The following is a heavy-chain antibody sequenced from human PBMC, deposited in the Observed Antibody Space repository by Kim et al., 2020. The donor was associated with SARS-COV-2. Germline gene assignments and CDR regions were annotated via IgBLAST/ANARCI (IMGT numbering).Heavy chain of an antibody. CDR1: GFTFSSYA. J-gene: IGHJ4*02. CDR2: ISGSGGST. D-gene: IGHD3-10*01. CDR3: AKVSGGYGSGSYSFDY. V-gene: IGHV3-23*01. Sequence: GGSLRLSCAASGFTFSSYAMSWVRQAPGKGLEWVSAISGSGGSTYYADSVKGRFTISRDNSKNTLYLQMNSLRAEDTAVYYCAKVSGGYGSGSYSFDYWGQGTLVTVSS.